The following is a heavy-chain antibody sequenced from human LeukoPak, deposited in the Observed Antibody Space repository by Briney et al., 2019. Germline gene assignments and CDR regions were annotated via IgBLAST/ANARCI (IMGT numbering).Heavy chain of an antibody. Sequence: SGGSLRLSCAASGFTFSSYGMHWVRQAPGKGLEWVAVISYDGSNKYYADSVKGRFTISRDYSKNTLCLQMNSLRAEDTAVYYCAKGVSPDYWGQGTLVTVSS. CDR1: GFTFSSYG. V-gene: IGHV3-30*18. J-gene: IGHJ4*02. CDR2: ISYDGSNK. CDR3: AKGVSPDY. D-gene: IGHD3-3*02.